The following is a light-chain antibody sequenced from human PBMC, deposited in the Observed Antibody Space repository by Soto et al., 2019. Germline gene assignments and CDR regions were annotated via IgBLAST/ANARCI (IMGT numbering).Light chain of an antibody. J-gene: IGLJ3*02. Sequence: QSALTQPPSASGSPGQSVTISCTGTSSDVGGYNYVSWYQHHPGKAPKLMIYEVSKWPSGVPDRFSGSKSDNTASLTVSGLQAEDEADYYCCSYAGSNNWVFGGGTQLTVL. V-gene: IGLV2-8*01. CDR2: EVS. CDR3: CSYAGSNNWV. CDR1: SSDVGGYNY.